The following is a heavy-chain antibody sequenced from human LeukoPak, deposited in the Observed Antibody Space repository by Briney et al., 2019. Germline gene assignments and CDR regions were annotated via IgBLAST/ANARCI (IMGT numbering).Heavy chain of an antibody. CDR1: GGSFSGYY. J-gene: IGHJ5*02. CDR3: ARGRRWFDP. V-gene: IGHV4-34*01. Sequence: TSETLSLTCAVYGGSFSGYYWSWIRQPPGKGLEWIGEINHSGSTNYNPSLKSRVTISVDTSKTQFSLKLSSVTAADTAVYYCARGRRWFDPWGQGTLVTVSS. CDR2: INHSGST.